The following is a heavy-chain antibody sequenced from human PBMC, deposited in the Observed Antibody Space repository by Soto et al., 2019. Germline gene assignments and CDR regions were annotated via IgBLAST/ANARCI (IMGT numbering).Heavy chain of an antibody. D-gene: IGHD6-19*01. V-gene: IGHV1-2*02. Sequence: GASVKVSCKASGDTFTDYHMHWVRQAPGQGFEWMGWINPKTGGTSYARKFQGRVTMTGDTSISTVYMEVSRLTTDDTAVYYCARECSAWYKEFDFWGQGTLVTVSS. CDR2: INPKTGGT. J-gene: IGHJ4*02. CDR3: ARECSAWYKEFDF. CDR1: GDTFTDYH.